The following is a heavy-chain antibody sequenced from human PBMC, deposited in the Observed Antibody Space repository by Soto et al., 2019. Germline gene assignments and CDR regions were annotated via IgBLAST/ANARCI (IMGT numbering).Heavy chain of an antibody. CDR2: IGTAGDT. Sequence: PGGSLRLSCAASGFTFSSYDMHWVRQATGKGLEWVSAIGTAGDTYYPGSVKGRFTISRENAKNSLYLQMNSLRAGDTAVYYCARMQVVPAAQHKYYYMDVWGKGTTVTVSS. CDR1: GFTFSSYD. J-gene: IGHJ6*03. CDR3: ARMQVVPAAQHKYYYMDV. D-gene: IGHD2-2*01. V-gene: IGHV3-13*01.